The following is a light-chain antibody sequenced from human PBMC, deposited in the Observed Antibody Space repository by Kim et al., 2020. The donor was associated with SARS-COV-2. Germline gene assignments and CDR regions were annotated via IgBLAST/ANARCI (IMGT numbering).Light chain of an antibody. V-gene: IGLV3-25*03. CDR1: TLPEKQ. CDR3: QSADGSGTYV. CDR2: KDN. Sequence: SYELTQPPSLSVSPGQTARITCSGETLPEKQTYWYQQKSGQAPLLVIYKDNERPSGIPGRFSGSRSGTTVTLTISGVQAEDDADYYCQSADGSGTYVFGTGTKVTVL. J-gene: IGLJ1*01.